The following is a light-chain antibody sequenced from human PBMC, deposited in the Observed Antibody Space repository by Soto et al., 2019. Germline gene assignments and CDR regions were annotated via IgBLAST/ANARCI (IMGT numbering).Light chain of an antibody. Sequence: DIQMTQSPSSVSASVGDRVTITCRASQDISSWLAWYQQKPGKAPNLLIYAASTLQSGVPSRFSGSGSGTDFSLTISSLQPEDFATYYCQQANSFPLTFGGGTKVETK. J-gene: IGKJ4*01. CDR2: AAS. CDR1: QDISSW. CDR3: QQANSFPLT. V-gene: IGKV1D-12*01.